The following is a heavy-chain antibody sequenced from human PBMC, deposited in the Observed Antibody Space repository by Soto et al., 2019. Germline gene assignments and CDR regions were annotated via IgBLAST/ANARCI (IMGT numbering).Heavy chain of an antibody. V-gene: IGHV4-30-4*01. CDR1: GGSISSDDYY. D-gene: IGHD6-6*01. Sequence: SETLSLTCTVSGGSISSDDYYWTWIRQPPGKGLEWIGYIYHSGRTSYNPSLDSRITISMDTSKNLFSLKLSSVSAADTAVYYCARDRSNSPDYFDYWGQGALVTVS. CDR3: ARDRSNSPDYFDY. J-gene: IGHJ4*02. CDR2: IYHSGRT.